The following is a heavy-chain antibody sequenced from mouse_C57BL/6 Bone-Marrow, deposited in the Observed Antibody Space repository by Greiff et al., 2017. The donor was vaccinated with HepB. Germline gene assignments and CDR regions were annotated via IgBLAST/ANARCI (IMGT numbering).Heavy chain of an antibody. Sequence: VQLKQSGAELVRPGASVKLSCTASGFNIKDDYMHWVKQRPEQGLEWIGWIDPENGDTEYASKFQGKATITAGTSSNTAYLQLSSLTSEDTAVYYCTPAWFAYWGQGTLVTVSA. CDR1: GFNIKDDY. J-gene: IGHJ3*01. CDR2: IDPENGDT. V-gene: IGHV14-4*01. CDR3: TPAWFAY.